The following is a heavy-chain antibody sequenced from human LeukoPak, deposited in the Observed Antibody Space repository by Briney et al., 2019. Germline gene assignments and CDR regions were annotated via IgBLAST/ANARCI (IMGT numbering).Heavy chain of an antibody. J-gene: IGHJ6*03. D-gene: IGHD3-3*01. CDR2: ISAYNGNT. CDR3: ARDSPRGEIWSGYSYYYYMDV. V-gene: IGHV1-18*01. CDR1: GYTFTSYG. Sequence: ASVKVSCKASGYTFTSYGISWVRQAPGQGPEWMGWISAYNGNTNYAQKLQGRVTMTTDTSTSTAYMELRSLRSDDTAVYYCARDSPRGEIWSGYSYYYYMDVWGKGTTVTVSS.